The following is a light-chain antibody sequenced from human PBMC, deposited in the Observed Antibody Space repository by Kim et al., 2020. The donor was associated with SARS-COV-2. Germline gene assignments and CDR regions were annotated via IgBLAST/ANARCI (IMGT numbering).Light chain of an antibody. Sequence: SSELTQDPAVSVALGQTVRITCQGDSLRSYYTTWFQQKPGQAPIVVVYGKNNRPSGIPARFSGSSSGNTASFTITGTQAGDEADYYCNSRDNNDNVLFGGGTRLTVL. J-gene: IGLJ2*01. V-gene: IGLV3-19*01. CDR2: GKN. CDR1: SLRSYY. CDR3: NSRDNNDNVL.